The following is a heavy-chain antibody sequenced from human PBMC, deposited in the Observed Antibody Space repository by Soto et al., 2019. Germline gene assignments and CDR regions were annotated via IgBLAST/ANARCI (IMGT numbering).Heavy chain of an antibody. CDR3: ARDDCTNGVCYYYYGMDV. D-gene: IGHD2-8*01. Sequence: ASVNVYCKASGYTFTSYGISWVRQAPGQGLEWMGWISAYNGNTNYAQKLQGRVTMTTDTSTSTAYMELRSLRSDDTAVYYCARDDCTNGVCYYYYGMDVWGQGTTVTVSS. J-gene: IGHJ6*02. CDR2: ISAYNGNT. V-gene: IGHV1-18*01. CDR1: GYTFTSYG.